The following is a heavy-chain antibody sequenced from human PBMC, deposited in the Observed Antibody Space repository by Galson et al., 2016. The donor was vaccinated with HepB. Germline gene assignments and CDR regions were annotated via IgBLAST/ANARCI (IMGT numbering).Heavy chain of an antibody. V-gene: IGHV7-4-1*02. CDR3: AGAPRKYCSTTACPLDY. D-gene: IGHD2-2*01. CDR2: INTNTGEP. Sequence: SVKVSCKASGYTFTTHAMNWVRQAPGQGLEWMGWINTNTGEPTYAQAFTGRSVFSLDTSVNTAYLQISSLKAADTAVYYCAGAPRKYCSTTACPLDYWGQGTLVTVSS. J-gene: IGHJ4*02. CDR1: GYTFTTHA.